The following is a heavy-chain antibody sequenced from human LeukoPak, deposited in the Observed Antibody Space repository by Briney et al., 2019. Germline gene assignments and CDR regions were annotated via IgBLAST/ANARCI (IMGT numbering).Heavy chain of an antibody. CDR1: GGSISSYY. CDR2: IYTSGST. D-gene: IGHD3-10*01. J-gene: IGHJ5*02. V-gene: IGHV4-4*07. CDR3: ARDVLLWFGELFYNWFDP. Sequence: SETLSLTCTVSGGSISSYYWSWLRQPAGKGLEWIGRIYTSGSTNYNPSLNSRVSMSVDTSKNQFSLKLSSVTAADTDVYYCARDVLLWFGELFYNWFDPWGQGTLVTVSS.